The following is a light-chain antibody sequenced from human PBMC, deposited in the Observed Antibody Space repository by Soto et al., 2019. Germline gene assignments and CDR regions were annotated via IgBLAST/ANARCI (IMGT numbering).Light chain of an antibody. CDR2: DAS. CDR1: QSVSSSY. J-gene: IGKJ4*01. Sequence: EIELPQSPGTLSLSPGERATLSCRASQSVSSSYFSWYQQKPGQAPRLLIYDASSRATGIPDRFSGSGSGTDFTLTIRRLQPEDVAVYYCQQYASSPLTFGGGTKVELK. CDR3: QQYASSPLT. V-gene: IGKV3-20*01.